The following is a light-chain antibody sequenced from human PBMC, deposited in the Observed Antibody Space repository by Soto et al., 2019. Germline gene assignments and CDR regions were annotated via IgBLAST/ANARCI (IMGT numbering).Light chain of an antibody. CDR2: EVS. CDR1: SSDVGGYNY. CDR3: SSYTSTSTLI. J-gene: IGLJ1*01. V-gene: IGLV2-14*01. Sequence: QSVLTQPASVSGSPGRSITISCTGTSSDVGGYNYVSWYQQHPGKAPKLMIYEVSNRPSGVSNRFSGSKFGNTASLTISGLQAEDEADYYCSSYTSTSTLIFGIGTKVTVL.